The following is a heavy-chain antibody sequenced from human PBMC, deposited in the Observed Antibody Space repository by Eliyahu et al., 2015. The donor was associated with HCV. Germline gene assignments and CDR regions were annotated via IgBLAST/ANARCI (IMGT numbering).Heavy chain of an antibody. J-gene: IGHJ4*02. D-gene: IGHD1-26*01. Sequence: QVQLVESGGGVVQPGRSLXLSCAASGFTXXSXGMXWVRQAPGKGLEWVAVISFDGNYNYYADSVKGRFTISRDNSKNTLYLQMNSLRAEDTAVYYCAKVFFGMIVGTTTGFDYWGQGTLVTVSS. CDR3: AKVFFGMIVGTTTGFDY. V-gene: IGHV3-30*18. CDR2: ISFDGNYN. CDR1: GFTXXSXG.